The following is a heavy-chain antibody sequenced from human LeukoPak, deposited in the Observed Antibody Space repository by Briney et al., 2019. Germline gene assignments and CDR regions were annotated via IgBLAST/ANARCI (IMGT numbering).Heavy chain of an antibody. CDR2: ISYDGSNK. CDR1: GVTFSSYA. Sequence: GRSLRLSCTASGVTFSSYAMHWVRQAPGEGLEWVAVISYDGSNKYYADSVKGRFTISRDNSKNTLYLQMNSLRAEDTAVYYCARGPSDFWSGYSPYYYYYGMDVWGQGTTVTVSS. D-gene: IGHD3-3*01. J-gene: IGHJ6*02. CDR3: ARGPSDFWSGYSPYYYYYGMDV. V-gene: IGHV3-30-3*01.